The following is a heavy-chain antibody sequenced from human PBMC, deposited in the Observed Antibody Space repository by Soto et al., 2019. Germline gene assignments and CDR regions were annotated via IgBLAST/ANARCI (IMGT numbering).Heavy chain of an antibody. CDR1: GFTFSSYW. CDR3: ERLLYSSAWHEYY. Sequence: EVQLVESGGGVVQPGGSLRLSCAASGFTFSSYWMSWVRQAPGKGLEWVANIKQDESEIYYVDSLKGRFTISRDNAKNALYLQMITLRAEDTAMYYCERLLYSSAWHEYYWGEGTLVTVSS. D-gene: IGHD6-19*01. CDR2: IKQDESEI. J-gene: IGHJ4*02. V-gene: IGHV3-7*01.